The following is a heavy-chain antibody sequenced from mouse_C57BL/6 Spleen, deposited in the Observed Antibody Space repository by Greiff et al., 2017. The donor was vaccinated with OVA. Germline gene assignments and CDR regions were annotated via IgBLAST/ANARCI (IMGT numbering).Heavy chain of an antibody. CDR2: IDPSDSET. Sequence: VQLQQPGVELVRPGSSVKLSCKASGYTFTSYWMHWVKQRPIQGLEWIGNIDPSDSETHYNQKFKDKATLTVDKSSSTAYMQLSSLTSEDSAVYYCARSDDYDDWFAYWGQGTLVTVSA. D-gene: IGHD2-4*01. CDR1: GYTFTSYW. J-gene: IGHJ3*01. CDR3: ARSDDYDDWFAY. V-gene: IGHV1-52*01.